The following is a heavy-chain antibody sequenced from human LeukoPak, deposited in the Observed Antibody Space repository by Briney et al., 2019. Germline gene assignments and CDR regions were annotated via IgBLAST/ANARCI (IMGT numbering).Heavy chain of an antibody. V-gene: IGHV3-73*01. D-gene: IGHD3-10*01. CDR3: TRLENGVFGDAFDI. CDR2: IRSKANSYAT. J-gene: IGHJ3*02. Sequence: GGSLKLSCAASGFTFSGSAMHWVRQASGKGLEWVGRIRSKANSYATAYAASVKGRFTISRDDSKNTAYLQMNSLKTEDTAVYYCTRLENGVFGDAFDIWGQGTMVTVSS. CDR1: GFTFSGSA.